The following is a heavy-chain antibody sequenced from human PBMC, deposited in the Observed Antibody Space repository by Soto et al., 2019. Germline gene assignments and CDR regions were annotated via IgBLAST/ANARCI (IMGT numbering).Heavy chain of an antibody. V-gene: IGHV4-59*01. CDR2: IYYSGST. CDR3: ARDVPPSRRNAFDI. D-gene: IGHD3-10*02. Sequence: SETLSLTCTVSGGSISSYYWSWIRQPPGKGLEWIGYIYYSGSTNYNPSLKSRVTISVDTSKNQFSLKLSSVTAADTAVYYCARDVPPSRRNAFDIWGQGTMVTVSS. CDR1: GGSISSYY. J-gene: IGHJ3*02.